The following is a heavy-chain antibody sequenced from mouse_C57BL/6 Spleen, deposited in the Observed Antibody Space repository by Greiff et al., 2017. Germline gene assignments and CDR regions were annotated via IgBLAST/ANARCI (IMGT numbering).Heavy chain of an antibody. CDR2: INPNNGGT. CDR3: TLYGYEQVYAMDY. V-gene: IGHV1-18*01. J-gene: IGHJ4*01. CDR1: GYTFTDYN. D-gene: IGHD2-2*01. Sequence: EVQLQQSGPELVKPGASVKIPCKASGYTFTDYNMDWVKQSHGKSLEWIGDINPNNGGTIYNQKFKGQATFSVDKSSSTAYMELRSLTTEDTAVYYCTLYGYEQVYAMDYWGQGTSVTVSS.